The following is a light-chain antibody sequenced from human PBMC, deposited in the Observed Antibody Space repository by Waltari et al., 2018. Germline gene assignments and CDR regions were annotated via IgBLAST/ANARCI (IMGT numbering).Light chain of an antibody. CDR1: QSVSSN. CDR2: GAS. Sequence: TQSPATLSVSPGERATLSCRASQSVSSNLAWYQQKPGQAPRLLIYGASTRATGIPARFSGSGSGTEFTLTISSMQSEDFAVYYCQQYNNWPPRTFGQGTKVEIK. J-gene: IGKJ1*01. CDR3: QQYNNWPPRT. V-gene: IGKV3-15*01.